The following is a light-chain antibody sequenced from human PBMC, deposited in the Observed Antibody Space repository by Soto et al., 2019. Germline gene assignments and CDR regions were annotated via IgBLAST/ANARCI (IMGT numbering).Light chain of an antibody. CDR2: EGT. J-gene: IGLJ2*01. V-gene: IGLV2-23*01. CDR1: SSDVGSYNL. CDR3: CSYGGSSPFV. Sequence: QSALTQPASVSGSPGQSITISCTGTSSDVGSYNLVSWYQQHPGKAPKLMIYEGTKRPSGVSNRFSGSKSGTTASLTSSGLEDEDEDDYCCCSYGGSSPFVFGGGTKLTVL.